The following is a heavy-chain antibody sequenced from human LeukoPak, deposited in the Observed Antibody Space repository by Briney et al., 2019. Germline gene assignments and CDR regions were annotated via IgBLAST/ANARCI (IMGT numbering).Heavy chain of an antibody. Sequence: ASVKVSCKASGYTFTSYGISWVRQAPGQGLEWMGWISAYNGNTNYAQKLQGRVTMPTDTSTSTAYVELRSLRSDDTAVYYCARDLGIVAGHWFDPWGQGTLVPVSS. CDR2: ISAYNGNT. D-gene: IGHD6-19*01. J-gene: IGHJ5*02. V-gene: IGHV1-18*01. CDR3: ARDLGIVAGHWFDP. CDR1: GYTFTSYG.